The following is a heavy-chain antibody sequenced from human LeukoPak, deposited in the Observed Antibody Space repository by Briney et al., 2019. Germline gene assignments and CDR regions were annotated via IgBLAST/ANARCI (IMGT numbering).Heavy chain of an antibody. CDR1: GYTLTELS. Sequence: ASVKVSCKVSGYTLTELSMHWVRQTPGKGLEWMGGFGPEEGETVFAQKFQGRVTMTEDTSTDTAYMELSSLRSEDSAVYYCATDNILTGYSPKYWGQGTLVTVSS. J-gene: IGHJ4*02. V-gene: IGHV1-24*01. D-gene: IGHD3-9*01. CDR3: ATDNILTGYSPKY. CDR2: FGPEEGET.